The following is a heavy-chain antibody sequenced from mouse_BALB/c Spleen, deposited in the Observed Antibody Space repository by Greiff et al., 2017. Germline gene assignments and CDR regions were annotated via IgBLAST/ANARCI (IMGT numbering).Heavy chain of an antibody. CDR2: ISSGGGST. CDR3: ARHYYGNYYFDY. V-gene: IGHV5-12-1*01. J-gene: IGHJ2*01. CDR1: GFAFSSYD. Sequence: EVKVEESGGGLVKPGGSLKLSCAASGFAFSSYDMSWVRQTPEKRLEWVAYISSGGGSTYYPDTVKGRFTISRDNAKNTLYLQMSSLKSEDTAMYYCARHYYGNYYFDYWGQGTTLTVSS. D-gene: IGHD2-1*01.